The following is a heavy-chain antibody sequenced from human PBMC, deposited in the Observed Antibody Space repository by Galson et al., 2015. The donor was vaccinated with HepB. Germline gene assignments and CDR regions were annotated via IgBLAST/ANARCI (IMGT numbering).Heavy chain of an antibody. J-gene: IGHJ4*02. V-gene: IGHV1-24*01. CDR2: FDPEENGT. Sequence: SVKVSCKVFGYTLTDLSIHWVRQAPGKGLEWIGRFDPEENGTIYTLNFQGRLTMTEDTSSDTAYMELSSLRSEDTALYYCAAERNGFWSGYLHWGLGTLVTVSS. CDR1: GYTLTDLS. CDR3: AAERNGFWSGYLH. D-gene: IGHD3-3*01.